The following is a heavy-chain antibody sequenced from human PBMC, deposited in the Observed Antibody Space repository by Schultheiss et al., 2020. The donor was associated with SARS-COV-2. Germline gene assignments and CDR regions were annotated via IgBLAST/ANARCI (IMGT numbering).Heavy chain of an antibody. V-gene: IGHV3-33*05. CDR2: ISYDGSNK. J-gene: IGHJ3*02. CDR3: AREGSHDAFDI. D-gene: IGHD2-15*01. CDR1: GFTFSSYG. Sequence: SLKISCAASGFTFSSYGMHWVRQAPGKGLEWVAVISYDGSNKYYADSVKGRFTISRDNSKNTLYLQMNSLRAEDTAVYYCAREGSHDAFDIWGQGTMVTVSS.